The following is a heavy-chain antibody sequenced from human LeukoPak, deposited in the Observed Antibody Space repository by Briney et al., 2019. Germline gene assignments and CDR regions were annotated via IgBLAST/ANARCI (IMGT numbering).Heavy chain of an antibody. D-gene: IGHD6-6*01. Sequence: SETLSLTCAVYGASFRGYYWSWIRQHPGKGLECIGEINHSGSTNYNPSLKSRVTISVDTSKNQFSLKLSSVTAADTAVYYCARRSQAARPPYYYYYYMDVWGKGTTVTVSS. CDR3: ARRSQAARPPYYYYYYMDV. CDR2: INHSGST. CDR1: GASFRGYY. V-gene: IGHV4-34*01. J-gene: IGHJ6*03.